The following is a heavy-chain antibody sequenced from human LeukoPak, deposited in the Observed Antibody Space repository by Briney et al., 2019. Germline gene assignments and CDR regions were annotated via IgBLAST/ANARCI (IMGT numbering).Heavy chain of an antibody. Sequence: PSETLSLTCTVSGGSISSYYWSWIRQPPGKGLEWIGYIYYSGSTNYNPSLKSRVTISVDTSKNQFSLKLSSVTAADTAVYYCARLTQRIVGARDAFDIWGQETMVTVSS. CDR3: ARLTQRIVGARDAFDI. V-gene: IGHV4-59*08. D-gene: IGHD1-26*01. CDR1: GGSISSYY. J-gene: IGHJ3*02. CDR2: IYYSGST.